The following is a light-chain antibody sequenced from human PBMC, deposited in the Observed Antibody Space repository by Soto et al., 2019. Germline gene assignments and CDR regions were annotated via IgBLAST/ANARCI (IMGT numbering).Light chain of an antibody. J-gene: IGLJ2*01. Sequence: QPVLTQSPSASASLGASDKLTCTLSSGHSNYAIAWHQQQSEKGPRYLMKLNSDGSHNKGDGIPDRFSGSSSGAERYLTISSLQSEDEADYYCQTWGSGIVVFGGGTKLTVL. V-gene: IGLV4-69*01. CDR2: LNSDGSH. CDR1: SGHSNYA. CDR3: QTWGSGIVV.